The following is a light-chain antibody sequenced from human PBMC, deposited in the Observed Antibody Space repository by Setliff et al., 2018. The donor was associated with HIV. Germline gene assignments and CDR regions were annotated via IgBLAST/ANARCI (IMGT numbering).Light chain of an antibody. CDR1: CSDVGGYNY. J-gene: IGLJ1*01. Sequence: LTQPASVSGSPGQSITLPCTGTCSDVGGYNYVSWYQQHPDKAPKLMIYDVKNRPSGVSDRFSGSKSGNTASPTISGLQAEDEADYYCCSYAGSGPVFGAGTKVTVL. CDR2: DVK. V-gene: IGLV2-23*02. CDR3: CSYAGSGPV.